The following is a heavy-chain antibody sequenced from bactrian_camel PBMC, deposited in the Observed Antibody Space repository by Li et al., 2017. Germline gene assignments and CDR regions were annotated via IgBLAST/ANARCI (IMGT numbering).Heavy chain of an antibody. J-gene: IGHJ4*01. CDR3: AKAYYTAYEYDY. V-gene: IGHV3S40*01. D-gene: IGHD2*01. Sequence: VQLVESGGGLVQPGGSLRLSCAASGFTFSDYDMSWVRHVPAKGLEWVSAINTGGGTTYYADSAKGRFTISRDNAKNTVYLQLNSLKLEDTAMYYCAKAYYTAYEYDYWGQGTQVTVS. CDR2: INTGGGTT. CDR1: GFTFSDYD.